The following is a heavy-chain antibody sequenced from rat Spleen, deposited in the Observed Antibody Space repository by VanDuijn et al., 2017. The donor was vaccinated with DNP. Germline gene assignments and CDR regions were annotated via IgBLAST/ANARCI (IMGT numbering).Heavy chain of an antibody. V-gene: IGHV5-25*01. CDR1: GFTFSNYD. D-gene: IGHD4-3*01. Sequence: EVQLVESGGGLAQPGRSLKVSCAVSGFTFSNYDMAWVRQAPTKGLEWVATISTSGSRTYYPDSVKGRFTISRDNAKSSLYLQMNSLKSEDTATYYCAKNSGYYFDYWGQGVMVTVSS. J-gene: IGHJ2*01. CDR3: AKNSGYYFDY. CDR2: ISTSGSRT.